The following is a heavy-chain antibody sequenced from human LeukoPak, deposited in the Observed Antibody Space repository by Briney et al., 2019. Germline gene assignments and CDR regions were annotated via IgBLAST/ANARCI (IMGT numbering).Heavy chain of an antibody. Sequence: ASVKVSCKASGYTFTSYYMHWVRQAPGQGLEWMGIINPSGGRASYAQKFQGRVTMTRDMSTSTVYMELSGLRSEDTAVYYCARNGVVVIEGYYYYYMDVWGKGTTVTVSS. CDR1: GYTFTSYY. CDR2: INPSGGRA. D-gene: IGHD3-22*01. V-gene: IGHV1-46*01. J-gene: IGHJ6*03. CDR3: ARNGVVVIEGYYYYYMDV.